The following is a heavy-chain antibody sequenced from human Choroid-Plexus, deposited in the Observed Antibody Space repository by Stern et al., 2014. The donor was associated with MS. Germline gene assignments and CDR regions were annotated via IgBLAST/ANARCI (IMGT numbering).Heavy chain of an antibody. Sequence: VQLVESGGGVVQPGRPLRLSCVASGFTFGSCAMHWVRQAPGKGLEWVAGVSYDGSNNYYVDAVKGRFTISRDNSQNTLYMQMSSLRPEDTAVYYCAKDRQDLTYLFDHWGQGSLVTVSS. J-gene: IGHJ5*02. V-gene: IGHV3-30*18. CDR3: AKDRQDLTYLFDH. D-gene: IGHD2-2*01. CDR2: VSYDGSNN. CDR1: GFTFGSCA.